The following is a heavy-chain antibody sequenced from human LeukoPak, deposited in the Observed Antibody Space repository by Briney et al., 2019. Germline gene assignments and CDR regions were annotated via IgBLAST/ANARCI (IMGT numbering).Heavy chain of an antibody. D-gene: IGHD3-16*01. J-gene: IGHJ4*02. CDR1: GFTFSAYW. CDR3: ARETRGGGSF. V-gene: IGHV3-7*04. CDR2: MNLDGSGK. Sequence: GGSLRLSCAASGFTFSAYWMSWVRQAPGKGLEWVAIMNLDGSGKYYVDSVKGRFTISRDNAKNSLDLQMNSLRTEDTAVFYCARETRGGGSFWGQGTLVTVSS.